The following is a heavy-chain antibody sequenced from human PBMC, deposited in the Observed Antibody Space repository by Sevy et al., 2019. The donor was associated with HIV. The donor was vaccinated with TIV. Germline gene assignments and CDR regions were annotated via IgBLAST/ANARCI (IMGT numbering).Heavy chain of an antibody. D-gene: IGHD3-3*01. CDR3: ARGHRFFDY. CDR2: INHSGST. J-gene: IGHJ4*02. V-gene: IGHV4-34*01. Sequence: SETLSLTCAVYGGSFSGYYWCWIRQPPGKGLEWIGEINHSGSTNYNPSLKSRVTISVDTSKNQFSLKLSSVTAADTAVYYCARGHRFFDYWGQGTLVTVSS. CDR1: GGSFSGYY.